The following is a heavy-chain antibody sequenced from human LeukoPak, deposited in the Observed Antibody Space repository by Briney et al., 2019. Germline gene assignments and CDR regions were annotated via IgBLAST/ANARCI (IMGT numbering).Heavy chain of an antibody. V-gene: IGHV3-48*01. CDR3: AKGTSGWYNFDH. CDR1: GFTFSSYS. J-gene: IGHJ4*02. CDR2: ITSSSSTI. Sequence: PGGSLRLSCAASGFTFSSYSMNWVRQAPGKGLEWVSYITSSSSTIYYADSVKGRFTISRDNSENTLYLQMNSLRAEDTAVYYCAKGTSGWYNFDHWGQGTLVTVSS. D-gene: IGHD6-19*01.